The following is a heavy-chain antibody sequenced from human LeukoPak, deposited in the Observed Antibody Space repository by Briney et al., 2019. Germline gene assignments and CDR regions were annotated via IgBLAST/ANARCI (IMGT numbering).Heavy chain of an antibody. Sequence: SETLSLTCTVSGGSISSGDYYWSWIRQPPGKGLEWIGEINHSGSTNYNPSLKSRVTISVDTSKNQFSLKLSSVTAADTAVYYCARAEGYYYGSGSYYYYWGQGTLVTVSS. CDR3: ARAEGYYYGSGSYYYY. J-gene: IGHJ4*02. CDR1: GGSISSGDYY. D-gene: IGHD3-10*01. V-gene: IGHV4-39*07. CDR2: INHSGST.